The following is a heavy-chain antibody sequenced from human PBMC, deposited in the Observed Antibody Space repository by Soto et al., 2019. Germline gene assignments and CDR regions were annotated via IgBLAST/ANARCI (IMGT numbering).Heavy chain of an antibody. CDR3: ARGTDSSGWYVNNYYYYGMDV. J-gene: IGHJ6*02. D-gene: IGHD6-19*01. CDR2: IIPIFGTA. Sequence: GASVKVSCKASGGTLSSYAISWVRQAPGQGLEWMGGIIPIFGTANYAQKFQGRVTITADESTSTAYMELSSLRSEDTAVYYCARGTDSSGWYVNNYYYYGMDVWGQGTTVTVSS. CDR1: GGTLSSYA. V-gene: IGHV1-69*13.